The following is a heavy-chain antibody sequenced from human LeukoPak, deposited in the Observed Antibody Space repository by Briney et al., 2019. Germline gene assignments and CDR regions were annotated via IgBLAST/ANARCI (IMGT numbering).Heavy chain of an antibody. J-gene: IGHJ3*02. Sequence: GGSLRLSCAASGFTVSSNYMSWVRQAPGKGLEWVSVIYSGGSTYYADSVKGRFTISRDNSKNTLYLQMNSLRAEDTAVYHCASKYYYDSSGYSPLSAFDIWGQGTMVTVSS. CDR1: GFTVSSNY. V-gene: IGHV3-53*01. D-gene: IGHD3-22*01. CDR3: ASKYYYDSSGYSPLSAFDI. CDR2: IYSGGST.